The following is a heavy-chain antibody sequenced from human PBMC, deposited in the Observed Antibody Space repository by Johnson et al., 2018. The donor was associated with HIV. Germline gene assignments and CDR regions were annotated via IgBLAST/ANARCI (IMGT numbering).Heavy chain of an antibody. D-gene: IGHD2-15*01. Sequence: VQLVESGGGLVQPGGSLRLSCAASGFIFSSYWMSWVRQAPGRGLEWVANIKQDGSEQYYVDSVKGRFSISRDNAKNSLFLQMNSLRAEDTAVYYWARDGAIPPGQYCSGGSCHGGDAFDIWGQGTMVTISS. V-gene: IGHV3-7*01. CDR2: IKQDGSEQ. J-gene: IGHJ3*02. CDR3: ARDGAIPPGQYCSGGSCHGGDAFDI. CDR1: GFIFSSYW.